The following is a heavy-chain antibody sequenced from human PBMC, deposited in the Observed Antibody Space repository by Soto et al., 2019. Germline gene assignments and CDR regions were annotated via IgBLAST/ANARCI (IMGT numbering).Heavy chain of an antibody. J-gene: IGHJ4*02. CDR3: ARDPGGVNIPRFDY. V-gene: IGHV4-31*03. D-gene: IGHD2-8*02. CDR2: IYYSGST. CDR1: GGSISSGGYY. Sequence: QVQLQESGPGLVKPSQTLSLTCTVSGGSISSGGYYWSWIRQHPGKGLEWIGYIYYSGSTYYNPSLKSRVTISVDTSKNQFSLKLSSVTAAVTAVYYCARDPGGVNIPRFDYWGQGTLVTVSS.